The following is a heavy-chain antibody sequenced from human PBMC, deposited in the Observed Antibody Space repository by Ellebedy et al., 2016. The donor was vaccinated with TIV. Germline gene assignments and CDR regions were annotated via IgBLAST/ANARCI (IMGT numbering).Heavy chain of an antibody. CDR2: ISWNSGSI. Sequence: GGSLRLSXAASGFTFDDYAMHWVRQAPGKGLEWVSGISWNSGSIGYADSVKGRFTISRDNAKNSLYLQMNSLRAEDTALYYCAAAIDYWGQGTLVTVSS. D-gene: IGHD2-2*02. J-gene: IGHJ4*02. CDR3: AAAIDY. CDR1: GFTFDDYA. V-gene: IGHV3-9*01.